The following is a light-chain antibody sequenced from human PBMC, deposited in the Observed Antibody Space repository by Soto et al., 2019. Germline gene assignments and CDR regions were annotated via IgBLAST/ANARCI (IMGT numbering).Light chain of an antibody. Sequence: QSVLTKPASVSGSPGQSIPISSTGTSSDVGGYNYVSWYQQHPGKAPKLMIYDVSNWPSGVSNRFSGSKSGNTASLTISGLQAEDEADYYCNSYTSSSTYVFGTGTKVT. V-gene: IGLV2-14*01. CDR1: SSDVGGYNY. CDR3: NSYTSSSTYV. CDR2: DVS. J-gene: IGLJ1*01.